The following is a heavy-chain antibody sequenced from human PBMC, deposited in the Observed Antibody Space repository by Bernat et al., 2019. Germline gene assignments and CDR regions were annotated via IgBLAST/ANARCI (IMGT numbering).Heavy chain of an antibody. Sequence: QVQLQESGPGLVKPSGTLSLTCAVSGGSISSSNWWSWVCQPPGKGLEWIGEIYHSGSTNYNPSLKSRVTISVDKSKNQFSLKLSSVTAADTAVYYCATMLGYCSGGSCYNWFDPWGQGTLVTVSS. D-gene: IGHD2-15*01. V-gene: IGHV4-4*02. CDR2: IYHSGST. CDR3: ATMLGYCSGGSCYNWFDP. CDR1: GGSISSSNW. J-gene: IGHJ5*02.